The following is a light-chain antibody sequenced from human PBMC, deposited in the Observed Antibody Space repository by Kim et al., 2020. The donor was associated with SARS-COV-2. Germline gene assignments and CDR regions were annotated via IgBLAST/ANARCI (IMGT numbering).Light chain of an antibody. Sequence: QSALTQPRSVSGSPGQSVTISCTGTSSDVGGYNYVSWYQQHPGKAPKLMIYDVSKRPSGVPDRFSGSKSGNTASLTISGLQAEDEADYYCCSYAGSYTNGFGTGLKVTVL. CDR2: DVS. CDR1: SSDVGGYNY. CDR3: CSYAGSYTNG. V-gene: IGLV2-11*01. J-gene: IGLJ1*01.